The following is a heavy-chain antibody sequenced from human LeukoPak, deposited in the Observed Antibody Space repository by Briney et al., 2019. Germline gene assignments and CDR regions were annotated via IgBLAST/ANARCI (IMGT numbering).Heavy chain of an antibody. CDR1: GFTFSSYA. J-gene: IGHJ4*02. CDR3: AKDLPLQTFVVVPAYLDY. Sequence: GGSLRLSCAASGFTFSSYAMSWVRQAPGKGLEWVAFIRYDGSNKYYADSVKGRFTISRDNSKNTLHLQMNSLRAEDTAVYYCAKDLPLQTFVVVPAYLDYWGQGTLVTVSS. V-gene: IGHV3-30*02. D-gene: IGHD2-2*01. CDR2: IRYDGSNK.